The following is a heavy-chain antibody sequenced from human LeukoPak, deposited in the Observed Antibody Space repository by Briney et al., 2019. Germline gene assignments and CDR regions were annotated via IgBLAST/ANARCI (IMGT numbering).Heavy chain of an antibody. CDR1: GGSFSGYY. CDR3: ARDRGSYYFQH. V-gene: IGHV4-34*01. D-gene: IGHD1-14*01. Sequence: KPSETLFLTCAVYGGSFSGYYWSWIRQPPGKGLEWIGEINHSGSTNYNPSLKSRVTISVDTSKNQFSLKLSSVTAADTAVYYCARDRGSYYFQHWGQGTLVTVSS. CDR2: INHSGST. J-gene: IGHJ1*01.